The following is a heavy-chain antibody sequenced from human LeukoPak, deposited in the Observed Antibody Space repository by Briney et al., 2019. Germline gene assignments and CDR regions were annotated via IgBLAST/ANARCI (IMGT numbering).Heavy chain of an antibody. CDR2: INPKSGGA. J-gene: IGHJ6*03. V-gene: IGHV1-2*02. CDR1: GFTFNAYN. CDR3: ARSEQFPYYMDV. Sequence: ASVKVSCKASGFTFNAYNIHWVRQAPGQGLEWMGWINPKSGGANYAQKFQGRVTMTRDTSISTAYMELSRLRSDDTAVYYCARSEQFPYYMDVWGKGTTVTVSS. D-gene: IGHD6-19*01.